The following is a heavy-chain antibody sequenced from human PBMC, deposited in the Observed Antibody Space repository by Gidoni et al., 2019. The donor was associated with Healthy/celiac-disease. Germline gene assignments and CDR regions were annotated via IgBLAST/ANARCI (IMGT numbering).Heavy chain of an antibody. V-gene: IGHV3-21*01. CDR2: ISSSSSYI. CDR3: ARARSGGLGRTSPFDY. CDR1: GFTFSSYS. Sequence: EVQLVESGGGLVKPGGSLRLSCAASGFTFSSYSMNWVRQAPGKGLEWVSSISSSSSYIYYADSVKGRFTISRDNAKNSLYLQMNSLRAEDTAVYYCARARSGGLGRTSPFDYWGQGTLVTVSS. D-gene: IGHD2-2*01. J-gene: IGHJ4*02.